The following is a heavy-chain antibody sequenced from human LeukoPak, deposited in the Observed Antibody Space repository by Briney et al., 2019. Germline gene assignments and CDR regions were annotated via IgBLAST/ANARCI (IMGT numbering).Heavy chain of an antibody. D-gene: IGHD4-17*01. CDR3: ARGGPPSYGDGADY. J-gene: IGHJ4*02. CDR2: INPNSGGT. CDR1: GYTFTGYY. V-gene: IGHV1-2*02. Sequence: ASVRVSCKASGYTFTGYYMHWVRQAPGQGLEWMGWINPNSGGTNYAQKFQGRVTMTRDTSISTAYMELSRLRSDDTAVYYCARGGPPSYGDGADYWGQGTLVTVSS.